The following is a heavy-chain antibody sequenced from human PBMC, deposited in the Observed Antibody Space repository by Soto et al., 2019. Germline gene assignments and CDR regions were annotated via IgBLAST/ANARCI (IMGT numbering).Heavy chain of an antibody. J-gene: IGHJ5*02. V-gene: IGHV4-39*01. D-gene: IGHD1-26*01. CDR2: IYYSGST. CDR1: GGSISSSSYY. Sequence: SETLSLTCTVSGGSISSSSYYWGWIRQPPGKGLEWIGSIYYSGSTYYNPSLKSRVTISVDTSKNQFSLKLSSVTAADTAVYYCARHRSSGSYYWFDPWGQGTLVTVSS. CDR3: ARHRSSGSYYWFDP.